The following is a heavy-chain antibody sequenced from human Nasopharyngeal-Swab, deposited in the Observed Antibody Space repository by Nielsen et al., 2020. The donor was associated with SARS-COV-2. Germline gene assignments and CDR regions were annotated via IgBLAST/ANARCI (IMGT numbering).Heavy chain of an antibody. CDR1: GFTFSNYA. Sequence: GESLKISCTASGFTFSNYAMTWVHQAPGKGLEWVSSIRVSGDTTYYADSVKGRFTISRDSSKNTLYLQMNSLRAEDTALYYCAKVKSGTSYDAFDIWGQGTMVTVSS. J-gene: IGHJ3*02. CDR2: IRVSGDTT. V-gene: IGHV3-23*01. D-gene: IGHD1-26*01. CDR3: AKVKSGTSYDAFDI.